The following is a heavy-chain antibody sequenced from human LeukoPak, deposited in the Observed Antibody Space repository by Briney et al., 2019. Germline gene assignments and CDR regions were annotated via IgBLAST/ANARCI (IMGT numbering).Heavy chain of an antibody. D-gene: IGHD3-10*01. Sequence: PLETLSLTCTVSGGPIGGYYWSWIRQPPGKGLEWIGYIYYSGSTNYNPSLKSRVTISGDTCKNQFSHKLSSVTAADTAVYYCARGVVLLWFGELPRTGWFDPWGQGTLVTVSS. V-gene: IGHV4-59*01. CDR2: IYYSGST. CDR3: ARGVVLLWFGELPRTGWFDP. CDR1: GGPIGGYY. J-gene: IGHJ5*02.